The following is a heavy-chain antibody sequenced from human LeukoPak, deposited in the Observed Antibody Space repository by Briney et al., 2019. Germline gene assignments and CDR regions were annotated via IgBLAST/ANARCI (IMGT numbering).Heavy chain of an antibody. CDR1: SGSVNSGAYY. D-gene: IGHD3-10*01. V-gene: IGHV4-31*03. CDR2: IFFTGRT. CDR3: ARDRASGMDF. Sequence: PSETLSLTCTVSSGSVNSGAYYWSWIRQCPGKGLEWIGQIFFTGRTDYNPSLKSRLSISIDTSKNQFSMELSSVTVADTATYYCARDRASGMDFWGQGTLVTVSS. J-gene: IGHJ4*02.